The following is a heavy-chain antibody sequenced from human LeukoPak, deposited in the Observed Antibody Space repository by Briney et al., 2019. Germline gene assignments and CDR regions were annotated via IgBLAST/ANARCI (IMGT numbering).Heavy chain of an antibody. J-gene: IGHJ6*03. CDR1: GGSISSGSYY. CDR3: GRFRVLRFSVSPPNSYMDV. V-gene: IGHV4-61*02. CDR2: FQTSGRT. Sequence: SQTLSLTCTVSGGSISSGSYYWNWIRQPAGKGLEWIGRFQTSGRTNYNPSLNSRVTISLETSKNQFSLKLSSVTAADTAVYYCGRFRVLRFSVSPPNSYMDVWGKGTTVTVSS. D-gene: IGHD3-3*01.